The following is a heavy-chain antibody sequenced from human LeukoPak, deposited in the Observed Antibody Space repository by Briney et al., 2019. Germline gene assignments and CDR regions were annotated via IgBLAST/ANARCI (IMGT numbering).Heavy chain of an antibody. CDR2: IYYSGST. D-gene: IGHD2-2*03. Sequence: PSETLSLTCTVSGGSISSSSYYWGWIRQPPGKGLEWIGSIYYSGSTYYNPSLKSRVTISVDTSKNQFSLKLSSVTAADTAVYYRARLAIVVVPAAIGYWFDPWGQGTLVTVSS. J-gene: IGHJ5*02. CDR1: GGSISSSSYY. V-gene: IGHV4-39*01. CDR3: ARLAIVVVPAAIGYWFDP.